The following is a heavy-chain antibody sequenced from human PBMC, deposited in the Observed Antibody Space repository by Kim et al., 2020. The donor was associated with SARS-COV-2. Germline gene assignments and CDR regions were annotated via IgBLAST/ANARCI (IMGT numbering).Heavy chain of an antibody. Sequence: SETLSLTCTVSGGSISSYYWSWIRQPPVKGLEWIGYIYYSGSTNYNPSLKSRVTIPVDTSKNQFSLKLSSVTAADTAVYYCARGRYYYDSSGYYYYYYGMDVWGQGTTVTVSS. J-gene: IGHJ6*02. D-gene: IGHD3-22*01. CDR1: GGSISSYY. CDR3: ARGRYYYDSSGYYYYYYGMDV. V-gene: IGHV4-59*01. CDR2: IYYSGST.